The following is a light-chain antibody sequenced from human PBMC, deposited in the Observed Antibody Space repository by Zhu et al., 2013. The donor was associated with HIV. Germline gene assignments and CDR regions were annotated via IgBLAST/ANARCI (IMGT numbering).Light chain of an antibody. CDR2: KAS. V-gene: IGKV1-5*03. Sequence: DIQMTQSPSTLSASVGDRVTITCRASQSIRSWLAWYQQKPGKAPKILIYKASSLESGVPSRFSGSGSGTEFTLTISSLQSEDSAVYYCQQYNSWPRAFGHGTKVEIK. CDR1: QSIRSW. CDR3: QQYNSWPRA. J-gene: IGKJ1*01.